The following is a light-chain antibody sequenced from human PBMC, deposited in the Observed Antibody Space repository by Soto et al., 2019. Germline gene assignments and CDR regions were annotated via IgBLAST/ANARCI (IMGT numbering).Light chain of an antibody. J-gene: IGKJ1*01. V-gene: IGKV3-20*01. CDR1: QSVSSRS. CDR3: QLYGTPWWT. CDR2: AAS. Sequence: EIVLTQSPGTLSLSPGERAILYCRASQSVSSRSLAWYQQKPGQAPRLLIYAASSRATGIPDRFSGSGSGTDFTLTISRLEPEDFAVYYCQLYGTPWWTFGQGTKVGI.